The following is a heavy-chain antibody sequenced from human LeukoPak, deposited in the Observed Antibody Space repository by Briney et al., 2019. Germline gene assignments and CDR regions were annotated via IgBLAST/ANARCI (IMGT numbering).Heavy chain of an antibody. CDR2: INHSGST. D-gene: IGHD6-19*01. V-gene: IGHV4-34*01. J-gene: IGHJ3*02. CDR3: ARARGSGWYHDAFDI. CDR1: GGSFSGYY. Sequence: SETLSLTCAVYGGSFSGYYWSWIRQPPGKGLEWIGEINHSGSTNYNPSLKSRVTISVDTSKNQFSLKLSSVTAADTAVYYCARARGSGWYHDAFDIWGQGAMVTASS.